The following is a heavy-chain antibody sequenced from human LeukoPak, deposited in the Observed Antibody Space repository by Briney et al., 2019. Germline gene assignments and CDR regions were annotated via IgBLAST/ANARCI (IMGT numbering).Heavy chain of an antibody. CDR2: IYYSGST. CDR1: GGSISSYY. Sequence: PSETLSLTCTVSGGSISSYYWSWIRQPPGKGLGWIGYIYYSGSTNYNPSLKSRVTISVDTSKNQFSLKLSSVTAADTAVYYCASLRFLEWLFGEWGQGTLVTVSS. J-gene: IGHJ4*02. V-gene: IGHV4-59*01. D-gene: IGHD3-3*01. CDR3: ASLRFLEWLFGE.